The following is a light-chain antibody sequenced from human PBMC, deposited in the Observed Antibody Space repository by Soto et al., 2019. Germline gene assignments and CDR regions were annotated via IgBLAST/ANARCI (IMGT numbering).Light chain of an antibody. CDR3: QQYGSSPLT. CDR2: GAS. CDR1: QSVSSSY. J-gene: IGKJ4*01. Sequence: EIVLTQSPGTLSLSPGERATLSCRASQSVSSSYLAWYQHKPGQAPRLLIYGASSRATGIPDRFSGSGSGTDFTLTISRLEPEEFAVYYCQQYGSSPLTFGGGTKVEIK. V-gene: IGKV3-20*01.